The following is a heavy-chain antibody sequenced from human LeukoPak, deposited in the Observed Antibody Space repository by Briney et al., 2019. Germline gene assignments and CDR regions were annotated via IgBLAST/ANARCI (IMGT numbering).Heavy chain of an antibody. V-gene: IGHV4-34*01. D-gene: IGHD3-10*01. Sequence: PSETLSLTCAVYGGSFSGYYWSWIRQPPGKGLEWIGEINHSGSTNYNPSLKSRVTISVDTSKNQLSLKLSSVTAAHTALYYCPRGSLLLWFGELLYDWFDPWGQGTLVTVSS. CDR2: INHSGST. CDR1: GGSFSGYY. CDR3: PRGSLLLWFGELLYDWFDP. J-gene: IGHJ5*02.